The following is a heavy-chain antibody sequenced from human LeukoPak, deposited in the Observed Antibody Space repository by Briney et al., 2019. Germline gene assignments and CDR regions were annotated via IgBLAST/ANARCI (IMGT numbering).Heavy chain of an antibody. CDR3: ARYHADSVAGFDP. D-gene: IGHD4-17*01. Sequence: PGGSLRLSCAASGFTFSDHCMAWVRQAPGKGLEWVSVIYTGGSTHYADSVKDRFTISRDNSKSTLYLQMNSLTVEDTAVYYCARYHADSVAGFDPWGQGTQVTVSS. CDR2: IYTGGST. V-gene: IGHV3-66*01. J-gene: IGHJ5*02. CDR1: GFTFSDHC.